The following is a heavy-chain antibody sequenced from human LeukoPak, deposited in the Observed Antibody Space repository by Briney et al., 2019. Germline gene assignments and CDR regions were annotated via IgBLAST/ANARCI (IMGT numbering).Heavy chain of an antibody. CDR2: IPYVGSNK. J-gene: IGHJ4*02. CDR1: GFTFSSYG. D-gene: IGHD2-15*01. Sequence: GRSLRLSCAASGFTFSSYGMHWVSHPPGKGLEWVAAIPYVGSNKNYTDSVKGRFTLSRHNSKNTLYMQVNSLRGEDTAVDDCAKDRGVTATGGPIDYWGQGTLVTVSS. CDR3: AKDRGVTATGGPIDY. V-gene: IGHV3-30*18.